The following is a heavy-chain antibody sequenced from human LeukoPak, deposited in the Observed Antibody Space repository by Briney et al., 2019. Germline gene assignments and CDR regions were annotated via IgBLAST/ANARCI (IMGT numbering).Heavy chain of an antibody. V-gene: IGHV3-30*18. CDR3: AKDQGSSWYGRYFDY. CDR1: GFTFSSYG. D-gene: IGHD6-13*01. CDR2: ISYDGSNK. J-gene: IGHJ4*02. Sequence: PGGSLRLSCAASGFTFSSYGMHWVRQAPGKGLEWVAVISYDGSNKYYADSVKGRFTISRDNSKNTLYLQMNSLRAGDTAVYYCAKDQGSSWYGRYFDYWGQGTLVTVSS.